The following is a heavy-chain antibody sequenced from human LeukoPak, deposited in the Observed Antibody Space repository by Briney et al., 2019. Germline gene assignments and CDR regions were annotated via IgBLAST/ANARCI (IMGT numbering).Heavy chain of an antibody. J-gene: IGHJ5*02. CDR1: GWSFNDYY. Sequence: PSETLSLTCAVYGWSFNDYYWNWVRQPPGKGLEWIGEINARGDTNYNPSLESRVTISVDSSKNQFSLTLTSMIAADTAIYYCARGQVPAARGYNWFDPWGQGTLVTVPS. CDR2: INARGDT. CDR3: ARGQVPAARGYNWFDP. D-gene: IGHD2-2*01. V-gene: IGHV4-34*01.